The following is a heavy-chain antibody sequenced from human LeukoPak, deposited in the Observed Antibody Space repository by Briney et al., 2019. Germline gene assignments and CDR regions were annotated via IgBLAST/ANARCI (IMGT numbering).Heavy chain of an antibody. Sequence: GGSLRLSCAASGFTFSSYAMSWVRQAPGKGLEWVSAISGSGGSTYYADSVKGRFTISRDNSKNTLYLQMNSLRGEDTAVYYCAKAPDRYYYGMDVWGQGTTVTVSS. J-gene: IGHJ6*02. CDR3: AKAPDRYYYGMDV. CDR2: ISGSGGST. CDR1: GFTFSSYA. V-gene: IGHV3-23*01.